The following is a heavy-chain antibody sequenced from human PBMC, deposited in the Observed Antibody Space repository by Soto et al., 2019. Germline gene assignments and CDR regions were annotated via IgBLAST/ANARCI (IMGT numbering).Heavy chain of an antibody. Sequence: ASVKVSCKASGYTFTSYYMHWVRQAPGQGHEWMGIINPSGGSTSYAQKFQGRVTMTRDTSTSTVYMELSSLRSEDTAVYYCARDAADTAMVSLFYFDYWGQGTQVTVSS. J-gene: IGHJ4*02. D-gene: IGHD5-18*01. CDR3: ARDAADTAMVSLFYFDY. CDR2: INPSGGST. CDR1: GYTFTSYY. V-gene: IGHV1-46*01.